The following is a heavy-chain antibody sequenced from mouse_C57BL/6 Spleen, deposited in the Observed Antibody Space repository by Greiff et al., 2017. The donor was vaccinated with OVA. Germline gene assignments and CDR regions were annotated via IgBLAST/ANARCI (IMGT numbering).Heavy chain of an antibody. J-gene: IGHJ4*01. CDR1: GYTFTSYW. CDR2: IDPSDSYT. Sequence: QVQLKQPGAELVMPGASVKLSCKASGYTFTSYWMHWVKQRPGQGLEWIGEIDPSDSYTNYNQKFKGKSTLTVDKSSSTAYMQLSSLTSEDSAVYYCARGDYYGSRGAMDYWGQGTSVTVSS. D-gene: IGHD1-1*01. V-gene: IGHV1-69*01. CDR3: ARGDYYGSRGAMDY.